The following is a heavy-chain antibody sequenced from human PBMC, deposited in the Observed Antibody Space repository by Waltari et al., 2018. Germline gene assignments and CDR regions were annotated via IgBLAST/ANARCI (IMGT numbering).Heavy chain of an antibody. CDR3: AKGSGVDS. J-gene: IGHJ4*02. Sequence: EVQRLASGGVLVQPGGSLKLSCAASGFTLSSYAICWVRQAPGKGFGWVSAIRGSGGTTYYADPVKGRFTISRDNSKSTLFLQMNSLRADDTAVYYCAKGSGVDSLGQGTLVTVAS. D-gene: IGHD3-10*01. V-gene: IGHV3-23*01. CDR2: IRGSGGTT. CDR1: GFTLSSYA.